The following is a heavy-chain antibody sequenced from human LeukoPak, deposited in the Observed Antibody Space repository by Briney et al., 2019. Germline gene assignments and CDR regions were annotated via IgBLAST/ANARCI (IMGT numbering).Heavy chain of an antibody. J-gene: IGHJ4*02. Sequence: PGGSLRLSCAASGFTFNTYAMYWVRQAPGKGLEWVAVISYDGSNKYYADSVKGRFTISRDNSKNTLYLQMNSLRAEDTAVYYCARRYSYLTFLDYWGQGTLVAVSS. CDR1: GFTFNTYA. CDR2: ISYDGSNK. D-gene: IGHD1-1*01. V-gene: IGHV3-30*14. CDR3: ARRYSYLTFLDY.